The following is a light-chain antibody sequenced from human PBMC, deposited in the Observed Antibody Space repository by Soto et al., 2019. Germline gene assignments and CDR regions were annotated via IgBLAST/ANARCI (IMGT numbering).Light chain of an antibody. J-gene: IGKJ5*01. Sequence: DIQMTQSSSAMCASLGDRVAITCRASHDISDYLAWFQQKTVKVPKRLISAASSLQSGVPSRFSGSGSGTEFPIPISTMQPDDFATYYCQQYDSFSVTFGQGTRVEIK. V-gene: IGKV1-17*03. CDR2: AAS. CDR1: HDISDY. CDR3: QQYDSFSVT.